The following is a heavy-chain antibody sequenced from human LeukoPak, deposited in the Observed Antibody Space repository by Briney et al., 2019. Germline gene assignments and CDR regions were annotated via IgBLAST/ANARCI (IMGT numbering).Heavy chain of an antibody. CDR3: ARGPRKIFGVNYHDY. J-gene: IGHJ4*02. CDR2: IYYSGST. CDR1: GGSISTGDYY. D-gene: IGHD3-3*01. Sequence: NPSETLSLTCTVSGGSISTGDYYWSWIRQHPVKGLEWIGYIYYSGSTYYNPSLKRRVTISVETSKSKFSLRLRSVTAADTAVYYCARGPRKIFGVNYHDYWGQGTLVTVSS. V-gene: IGHV4-31*03.